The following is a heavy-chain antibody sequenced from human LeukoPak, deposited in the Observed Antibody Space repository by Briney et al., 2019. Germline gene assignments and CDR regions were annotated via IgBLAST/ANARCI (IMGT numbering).Heavy chain of an antibody. D-gene: IGHD6-13*01. V-gene: IGHV1-18*01. Sequence: ASVKVSCKASGYTFTSYGISWVRQAPGQGLEWMGWISAYNGNTNYAQKLQGRVTMTTDTSTSTAYMELRSLRSDDTAVYYCAREPPPLNIGGQLVPDYWGQGTLVTVSP. CDR2: ISAYNGNT. CDR3: AREPPPLNIGGQLVPDY. CDR1: GYTFTSYG. J-gene: IGHJ4*02.